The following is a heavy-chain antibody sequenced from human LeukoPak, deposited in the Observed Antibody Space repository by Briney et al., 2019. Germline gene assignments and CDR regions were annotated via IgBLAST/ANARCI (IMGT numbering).Heavy chain of an antibody. Sequence: SETLSLTCAVYGGSFSGYYWSWIRQPPGKDLEWIGSIHHGRTTYYNPSLKSRVTMSVDTSKNQFSLHLTSMSAADTAVYYCARGYRGYDAFRFDSWGQGTLVTVSS. CDR3: ARGYRGYDAFRFDS. V-gene: IGHV4-34*01. CDR1: GGSFSGYY. CDR2: IHHGRTT. J-gene: IGHJ5*01. D-gene: IGHD5-12*01.